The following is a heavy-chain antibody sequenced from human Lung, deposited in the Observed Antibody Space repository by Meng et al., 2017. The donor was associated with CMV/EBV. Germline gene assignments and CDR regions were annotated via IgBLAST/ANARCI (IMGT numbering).Heavy chain of an antibody. CDR2: IDDSGST. V-gene: IGHV4-4*02. CDR3: ARGKQDAWELLAY. J-gene: IGHJ4*02. CDR1: GVSISSNIR. Sequence: QGLLQASGPGLVKPSGTLSLTCGVSGVSISSNIRWTWVRQPPGKGLEWIGDIDDSGSTNYNPSLNSRISISLDKSKNHFSLKVNSVTAADTAVYYCARGKQDAWELLAYWGQGALVTVSS. D-gene: IGHD1-26*01.